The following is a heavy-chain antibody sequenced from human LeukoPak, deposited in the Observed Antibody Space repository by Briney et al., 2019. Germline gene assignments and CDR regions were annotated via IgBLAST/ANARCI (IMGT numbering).Heavy chain of an antibody. D-gene: IGHD2-2*01. Sequence: GGSLRLSCAASGFTFSSYSMNWVRQAPGKGLEWVSYISSSSSTIYYADSVKGRFTISRDNAKNSLYLQMNSLRAEDTAVYYCARIRYCSSTSCYYYYMDVWGKGTTVTVSS. V-gene: IGHV3-48*01. CDR3: ARIRYCSSTSCYYYYMDV. CDR2: ISSSSSTI. CDR1: GFTFSSYS. J-gene: IGHJ6*03.